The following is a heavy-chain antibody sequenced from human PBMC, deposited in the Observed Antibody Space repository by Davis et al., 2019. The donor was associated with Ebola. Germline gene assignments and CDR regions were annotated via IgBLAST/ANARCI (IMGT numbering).Heavy chain of an antibody. V-gene: IGHV1-3*01. Sequence: ASVKVSCKASGYTFTSYAMHWVRQAPGQRLEWMGWINAGNGNTKYSQKFQGRVTITRDTSASTAYMELSRLRSDDTAAYYCARGTVTTFSLGNWFDPWGQGTLVTVSS. D-gene: IGHD4-11*01. CDR3: ARGTVTTFSLGNWFDP. J-gene: IGHJ5*02. CDR2: INAGNGNT. CDR1: GYTFTSYA.